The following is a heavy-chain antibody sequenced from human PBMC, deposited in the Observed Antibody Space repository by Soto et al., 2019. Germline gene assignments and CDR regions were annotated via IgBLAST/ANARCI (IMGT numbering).Heavy chain of an antibody. D-gene: IGHD3-3*01. CDR2: INHSGST. CDR3: ARGIHDFWSGYWGFDY. J-gene: IGHJ4*02. Sequence: QVQLQQWGAGLLKPSETLSLTCAVYGGSFSGYYWSWIRQPPGKGLEWIGEINHSGSTNYNPSLKSRVTISVDTSKNQFCLKLSSVTAADTAVYYCARGIHDFWSGYWGFDYWGQGTLVTVSS. CDR1: GGSFSGYY. V-gene: IGHV4-34*01.